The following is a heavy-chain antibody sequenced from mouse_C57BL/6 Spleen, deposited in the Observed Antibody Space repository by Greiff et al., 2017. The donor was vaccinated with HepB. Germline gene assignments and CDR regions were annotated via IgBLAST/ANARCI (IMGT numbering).Heavy chain of an antibody. V-gene: IGHV14-2*01. CDR1: GFNIKDYY. J-gene: IGHJ3*01. Sequence: EVMLVESGAELVKPGASVKLSCTVSGFNIKDYYMHWVKQRTEQGLVWIGRIDPEDGETKYAPKFQGKATITADTSSNTAYLQLSSLTSEDTAVYYDARGAYGSSEAWFAYWGQGTLVTVSA. CDR3: ARGAYGSSEAWFAY. CDR2: IDPEDGET. D-gene: IGHD1-1*01.